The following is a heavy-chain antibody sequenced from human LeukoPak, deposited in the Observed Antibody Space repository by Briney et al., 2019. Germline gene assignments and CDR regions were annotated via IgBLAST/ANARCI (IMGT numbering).Heavy chain of an antibody. CDR2: ISYDGSNK. CDR1: GFTFDDYA. CDR3: AKDILGDYGDYTEYFDL. Sequence: GGSLRLSCAASGFTFDDYAMHWVRQAPGKGLEWVAVISYDGSNKYYADSVKGRFTISRDNSKNTLYLQMNSLRAEDTAVYYCAKDILGDYGDYTEYFDLWGRGTLVTVSS. V-gene: IGHV3-30*18. D-gene: IGHD4-17*01. J-gene: IGHJ2*01.